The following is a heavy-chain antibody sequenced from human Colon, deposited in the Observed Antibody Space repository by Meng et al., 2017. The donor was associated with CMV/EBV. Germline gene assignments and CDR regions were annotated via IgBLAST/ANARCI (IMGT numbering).Heavy chain of an antibody. CDR2: ISADKRYT. CDR3: ARVYEYSSSWGSDY. V-gene: IGHV1-18*01. J-gene: IGHJ4*02. D-gene: IGHD6-6*01. Sequence: QVQLVPSGAEVKKPGASVKVSCKTSGYVFDLYGISWVRQAPGQGLEWMGWISADKRYTSYAQNLQGRVTMTTDASTSTAYMELRGLRSNDTAVYYCARVYEYSSSWGSDYWGQGTLVNVSS. CDR1: GYVFDLYG.